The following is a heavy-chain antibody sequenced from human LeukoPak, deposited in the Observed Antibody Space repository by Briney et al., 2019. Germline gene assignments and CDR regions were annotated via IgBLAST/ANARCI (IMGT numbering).Heavy chain of an antibody. J-gene: IGHJ4*02. V-gene: IGHV4-59*08. CDR1: GGSISSYY. D-gene: IGHD4-17*01. Sequence: SETLSLTCTVSGGSISSYYWSWIRQPPGKGLEWIGYIYYRGSTNYNPSLKSRVTISIDTSKNQFSLKVNSVTAADTAVYYCGRLYGDYLSPIDSWGQGTLLTVSS. CDR3: GRLYGDYLSPIDS. CDR2: IYYRGST.